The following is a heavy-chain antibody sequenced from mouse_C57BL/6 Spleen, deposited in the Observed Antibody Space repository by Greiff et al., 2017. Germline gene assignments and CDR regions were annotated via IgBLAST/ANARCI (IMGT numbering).Heavy chain of an antibody. CDR1: GFTFSDYG. Sequence: EVKLMESGGGLVKPGGSLKLSCAASGFTFSDYGMHWVRQAPEKGLEWVAYISSGNSTIYYADTVKGRFTISRDNAKNTLFLQMTSLRSEDTAMYYCATYYSNSLGYWGQGTSVTVSS. D-gene: IGHD2-5*01. V-gene: IGHV5-17*01. CDR2: ISSGNSTI. CDR3: ATYYSNSLGY. J-gene: IGHJ4*01.